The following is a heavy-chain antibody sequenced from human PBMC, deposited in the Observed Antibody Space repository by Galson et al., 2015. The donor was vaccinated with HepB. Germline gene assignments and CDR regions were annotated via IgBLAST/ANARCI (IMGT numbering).Heavy chain of an antibody. Sequence: SVKVSCKASGGTFNSYSINWVRQAPGQGLEWMGGIIPIFGVGNYAQKFQVRVTITADKSTRTAYMELTSLTSEDTAMYYCASGGECSGGSYYEGFWGQGTLVTVSS. J-gene: IGHJ4*02. V-gene: IGHV1-69*10. CDR2: IIPIFGVG. CDR1: GGTFNSYS. D-gene: IGHD2-15*01. CDR3: ASGGECSGGSYYEGF.